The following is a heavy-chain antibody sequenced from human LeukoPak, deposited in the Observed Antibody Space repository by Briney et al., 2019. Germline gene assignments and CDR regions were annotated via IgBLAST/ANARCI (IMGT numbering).Heavy chain of an antibody. CDR2: INHSGST. CDR3: ARGGYCSSTSCLRGGPYYYYYYMDV. Sequence: SETLSLTCAVYGGSFSGYYWSWIRQPPGKGLEWIGEINHSGSTNYNPSLKSRVTTSEDTSKNQFSLKLSSVTAADTAVYYCARGGYCSSTSCLRGGPYYYYYYMDVWGKGTTVTVSS. V-gene: IGHV4-34*01. D-gene: IGHD2-2*01. J-gene: IGHJ6*03. CDR1: GGSFSGYY.